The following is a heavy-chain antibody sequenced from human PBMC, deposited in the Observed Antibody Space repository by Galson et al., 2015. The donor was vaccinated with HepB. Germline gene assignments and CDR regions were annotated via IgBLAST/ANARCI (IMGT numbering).Heavy chain of an antibody. CDR1: GGTFSSYA. V-gene: IGHV1-69*13. J-gene: IGHJ3*02. CDR2: IIPIFGTA. D-gene: IGHD3-22*01. Sequence: SVKVSCKASGGTFSSYAISWVRQAPGQGLEWMGGIIPIFGTANYAQKFQGRVTITADESTSTAYMELSSLRSEDTAVYYCATPYYYDRSGYYRDAFDIWGQGTMVTVSS. CDR3: ATPYYYDRSGYYRDAFDI.